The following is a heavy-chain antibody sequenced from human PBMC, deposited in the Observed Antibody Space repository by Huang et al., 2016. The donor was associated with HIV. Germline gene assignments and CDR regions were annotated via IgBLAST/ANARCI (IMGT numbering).Heavy chain of an antibody. CDR2: INGDGLT. Sequence: QVQLVQSGAEVEKPGASVNLSCKASGFNFLTYALHWVRQAPGQRLEWMGWINGDGLTKYAQKFQGRVTITRDRSASTVYVDFKSRTYEDTAVYYCARDKEAGTPFFDPWGQGTLVTVSS. CDR1: GFNFLTYA. CDR3: ARDKEAGTPFFDP. J-gene: IGHJ5*02. D-gene: IGHD6-19*01. V-gene: IGHV1-3*01.